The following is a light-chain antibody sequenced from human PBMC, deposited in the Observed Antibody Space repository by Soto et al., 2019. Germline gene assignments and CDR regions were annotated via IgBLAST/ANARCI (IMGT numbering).Light chain of an antibody. Sequence: EIVMTQSPDTLSVSPGERATLSCRSSQSVSSNLAWYQQKPGQAPRLLIYGASTRATGIPARFSGSGSGTEFTLTISSLQSEDFAVYYCQQYNKWPPYTFGQGIKLEIK. CDR2: GAS. CDR1: QSVSSN. J-gene: IGKJ2*01. V-gene: IGKV3-15*01. CDR3: QQYNKWPPYT.